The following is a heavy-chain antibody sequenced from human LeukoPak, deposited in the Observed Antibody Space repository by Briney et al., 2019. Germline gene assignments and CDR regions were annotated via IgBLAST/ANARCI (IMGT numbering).Heavy chain of an antibody. J-gene: IGHJ5*02. Sequence: SETLSLTCTVSGGSISSYYWSWIRQPPGKGLEWIGYIYYSGSTNYNPSLKSRVTISVDTSKNQFSLKLSSVTAADTAVYYCARAQNVLLWFGEGRARNWFDPWGQGTLVTVSS. CDR2: IYYSGST. D-gene: IGHD3-10*01. V-gene: IGHV4-59*08. CDR1: GGSISSYY. CDR3: ARAQNVLLWFGEGRARNWFDP.